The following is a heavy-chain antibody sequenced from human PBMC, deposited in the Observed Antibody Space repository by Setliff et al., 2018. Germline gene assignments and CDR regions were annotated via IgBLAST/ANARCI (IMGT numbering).Heavy chain of an antibody. CDR2: INWKGLIT. V-gene: IGHV3-20*04. Sequence: GSLRLSCAASGFMFDDYAMAWVRQVPGKGLEWVSGINWKGLITGYADSVKGRFTISRDNAKNSLYLQMSSLRAEDTAVYYCARWTARAVDYWGQGTLVTVSS. J-gene: IGHJ4*02. CDR3: ARWTARAVDY. D-gene: IGHD6-6*01. CDR1: GFMFDDYA.